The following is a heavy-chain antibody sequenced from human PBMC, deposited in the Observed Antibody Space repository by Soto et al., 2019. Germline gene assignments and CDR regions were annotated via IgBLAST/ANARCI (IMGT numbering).Heavy chain of an antibody. J-gene: IGHJ4*02. Sequence: QVQLVESGGGVVQPGRSLRLSCAASGFTFSTYGMHWVRQAPGKGLEWVAVIWYDGSNKYYEDSVTGRFTISRDNSKSTLYLQMNSLRAEDTAVYYCARDRLLGNSFDYWGQGSLVTVSS. CDR1: GFTFSTYG. V-gene: IGHV3-33*01. D-gene: IGHD1-26*01. CDR2: IWYDGSNK. CDR3: ARDRLLGNSFDY.